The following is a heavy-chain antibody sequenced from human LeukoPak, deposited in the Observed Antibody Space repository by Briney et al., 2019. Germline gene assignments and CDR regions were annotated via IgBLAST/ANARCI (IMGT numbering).Heavy chain of an antibody. CDR2: INPNSGGT. D-gene: IGHD1-26*01. V-gene: IGHV1-2*02. J-gene: IGHJ4*02. Sequence: ASVRVSCKASVYTFTGYYMHWVRQAPGQGLEWMGWINPNSGGTNYAQKFQGRVTMTRDTSISTAYMELSRLRSDDTAVYYCAREWELSSGQYYFDYWGQGTLVTVSS. CDR1: VYTFTGYY. CDR3: AREWELSSGQYYFDY.